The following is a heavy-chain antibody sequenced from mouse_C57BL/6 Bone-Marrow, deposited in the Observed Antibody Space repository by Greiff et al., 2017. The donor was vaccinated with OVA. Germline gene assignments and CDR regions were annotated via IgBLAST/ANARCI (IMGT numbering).Heavy chain of an antibody. J-gene: IGHJ2*01. Sequence: DVHLVESGGDLVKPGGSLKLSCAASGFTFSSYGMSWVRQTPDKRLEWVATISSGGSYTYYPDSVKGRFTISRDNAKNTLYLQMSSLKSEDTAMYYCARRGYDYAYYFDYWGQGTTLTVSS. CDR1: GFTFSSYG. CDR2: ISSGGSYT. CDR3: ARRGYDYAYYFDY. V-gene: IGHV5-6*01. D-gene: IGHD2-4*01.